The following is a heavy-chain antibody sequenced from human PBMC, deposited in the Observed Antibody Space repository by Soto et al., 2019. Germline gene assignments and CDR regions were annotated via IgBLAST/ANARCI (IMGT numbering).Heavy chain of an antibody. CDR3: ARDGYDSSGDSEYFQY. J-gene: IGHJ1*01. CDR2: ISSSGSSI. CDR1: GFTFSTYE. Sequence: GSLRLSCAASGFTFSTYEMNWVRQAPGKGLEWISYISSSGSSIYYADSVKGRFTISRDNAWNSLHLQMNSLRVEDTAVYYCARDGYDSSGDSEYFQYWGQGTLVTVSS. V-gene: IGHV3-48*03. D-gene: IGHD3-22*01.